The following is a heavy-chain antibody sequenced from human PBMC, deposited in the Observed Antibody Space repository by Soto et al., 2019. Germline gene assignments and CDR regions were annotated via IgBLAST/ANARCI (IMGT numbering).Heavy chain of an antibody. J-gene: IGHJ5*01. V-gene: IGHV3-48*02. Sequence: GGSLRLSCAASGFSFSTYNMDWVRQAPGERPEWIAYISTTSFTIYYADSVKGRFTISRDNDRNSLYLEMNSLRDEDTAVYYCARDRCYDGTCYSASDSWGQGTLVTVSS. CDR2: ISTTSFTI. CDR3: ARDRCYDGTCYSASDS. D-gene: IGHD2-15*01. CDR1: GFSFSTYN.